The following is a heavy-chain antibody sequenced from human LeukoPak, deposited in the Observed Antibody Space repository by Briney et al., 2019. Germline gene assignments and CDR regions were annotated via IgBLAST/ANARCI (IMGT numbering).Heavy chain of an antibody. V-gene: IGHV3-30*04. CDR3: ARAPRSRGLYYYMDV. D-gene: IGHD3-10*01. CDR2: ISYDGSNE. CDR1: GFTFSSYV. Sequence: GGSLRLSCAASGFTFSSYVMHWVRQAPGKGLEWVAIISYDGSNEYYADSVKGRFTISRDNSKNTLYLQMNSLRAADTAVYYCARAPRSRGLYYYMDVWGKGTTVTVSS. J-gene: IGHJ6*03.